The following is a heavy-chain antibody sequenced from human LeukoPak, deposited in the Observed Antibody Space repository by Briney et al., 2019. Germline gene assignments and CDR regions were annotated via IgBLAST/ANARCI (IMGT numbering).Heavy chain of an antibody. D-gene: IGHD5-12*01. Sequence: SETLSLTCTVSGGSISSYYWTWIRQPPGKGLECIGYIYYSGSTSYNPSLKTRVTISLDTSKNQSSLKLTSVTAADTAVYYCATNAGGYREAPFDYWGQGTLVTVSS. J-gene: IGHJ4*02. CDR3: ATNAGGYREAPFDY. V-gene: IGHV4-59*01. CDR1: GGSISSYY. CDR2: IYYSGST.